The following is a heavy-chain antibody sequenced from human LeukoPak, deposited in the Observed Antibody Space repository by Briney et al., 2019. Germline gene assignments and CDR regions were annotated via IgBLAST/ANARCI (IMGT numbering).Heavy chain of an antibody. D-gene: IGHD6-13*01. CDR3: AKEGSSSWYLDY. CDR2: ISGSGGST. J-gene: IGHJ4*02. Sequence: PGGSLRLSCAASGFTFSSYAMSWVRQAPGKGLEWVSAISGSGGSTYYADSVKGRFTISRDNSKNTLYLQMNSLRGEDTAIYYCAKEGSSSWYLDYWGQGTLVTVSS. V-gene: IGHV3-23*01. CDR1: GFTFSSYA.